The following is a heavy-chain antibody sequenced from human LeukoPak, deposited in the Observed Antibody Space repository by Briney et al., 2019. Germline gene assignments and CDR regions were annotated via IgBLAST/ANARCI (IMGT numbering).Heavy chain of an antibody. D-gene: IGHD3-22*01. V-gene: IGHV3-48*03. CDR2: ISSSGSTI. Sequence: GGSLRLSCAASGFTFSSYEMNWVRQAPGKGLEWVSYISSSGSTIYYADSVKGRFTISRDNAKNSLYLQMNSLRAEDTAVYYCASTMYYDRSGTDALDIWGQGTMVTVSS. CDR1: GFTFSSYE. J-gene: IGHJ3*02. CDR3: ASTMYYDRSGTDALDI.